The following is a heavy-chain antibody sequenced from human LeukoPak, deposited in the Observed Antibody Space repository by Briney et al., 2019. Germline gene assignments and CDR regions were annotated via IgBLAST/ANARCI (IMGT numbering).Heavy chain of an antibody. CDR1: GFSFSSYE. V-gene: IGHV3-48*03. CDR3: ARDTLVYADSPDAFDI. J-gene: IGHJ3*02. D-gene: IGHD4-17*01. CDR2: IGSSGSTA. Sequence: GGSLRLSCAASGFSFSSYEMNWVRQAPGKGLEWVSYIGSSGSTAYYADSVKGRFTISRDNAKNSLYLQMNSLRDEDTAVYYCARDTLVYADSPDAFDIWGQGTMVTVSS.